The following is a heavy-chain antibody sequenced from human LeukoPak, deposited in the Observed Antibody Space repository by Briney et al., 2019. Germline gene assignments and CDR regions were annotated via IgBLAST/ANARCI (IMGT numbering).Heavy chain of an antibody. CDR2: ISYDGSNK. J-gene: IGHJ6*02. V-gene: IGHV3-30-3*01. Sequence: GGSLRLSCAASGFTFSSYEMNWVRQAPGKGLDWVALISYDGSNKYYADSVKGRFTISRDNSKNTLYLQMSSLRDEDTAVYYCAKDESAMDVWGQGTTVTVSS. CDR3: AKDESAMDV. CDR1: GFTFSSYE.